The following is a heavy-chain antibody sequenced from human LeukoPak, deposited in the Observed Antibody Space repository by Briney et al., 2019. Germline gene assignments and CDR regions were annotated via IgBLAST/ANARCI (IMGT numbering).Heavy chain of an antibody. Sequence: GASVKVSCKVSGYTLHELSMHWVRQAPGNGLEWMGGFDPEDGETIYAQKFQGRVTMTEDTSTDTAYMELSSLRSEDTAVYYCARATMVRGSNWFDPWGQGTLVTVSS. J-gene: IGHJ5*02. CDR1: GYTLHELS. V-gene: IGHV1-24*01. CDR3: ARATMVRGSNWFDP. CDR2: FDPEDGET. D-gene: IGHD3-10*01.